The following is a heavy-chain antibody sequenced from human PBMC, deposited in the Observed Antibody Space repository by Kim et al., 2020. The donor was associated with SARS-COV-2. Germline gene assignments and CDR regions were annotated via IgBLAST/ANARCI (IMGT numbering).Heavy chain of an antibody. J-gene: IGHJ5*02. V-gene: IGHV7-4-1*02. CDR1: GYTFNKYD. CDR3: TREKLTSSRTGTPGWWFDP. Sequence: ASVKVSCKASGYTFNKYDINWVRQAPGQGLEWMGCINTNTGKSTFAQGFTGRFVFSLDSSASTTYMQITNLETEDTAVYFCTREKLTSSRTGTPGWWFDPWGQGTLVTVAS. CDR2: INTNTGKS. D-gene: IGHD1-1*01.